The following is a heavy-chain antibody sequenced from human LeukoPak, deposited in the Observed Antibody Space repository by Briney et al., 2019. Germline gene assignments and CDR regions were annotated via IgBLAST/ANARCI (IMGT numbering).Heavy chain of an antibody. CDR3: AKDDYDSFD. CDR2: ISGSGGST. Sequence: PGGSLRLSCAASGFTFDDYAMHWVRQAPGKGLEWVSAISGSGGSTYYADSVKGRFTISRDNSKNTLYLQMNSLRAEDTAVYYCAKDDYDSFDWGQGTLVTVSS. CDR1: GFTFDDYA. V-gene: IGHV3-23*01. J-gene: IGHJ4*02. D-gene: IGHD3-22*01.